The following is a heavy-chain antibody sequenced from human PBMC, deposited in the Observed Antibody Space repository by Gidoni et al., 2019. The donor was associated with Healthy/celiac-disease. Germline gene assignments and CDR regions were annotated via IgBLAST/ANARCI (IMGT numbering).Heavy chain of an antibody. CDR2: IYSGGST. D-gene: IGHD2-8*01. CDR1: GFTVSSNY. J-gene: IGHJ6*02. Sequence: EVQLVESGGGLIQPGGSLRLSCAASGFTVSSNYMSWVRQAPGKGLEWVSVIYSGGSTYYADSVKGRFTISRDNSKNTLYLQMNSLRAEDTAVYYCARRGNEYYYYGMDVWGQGTTVTVSS. CDR3: ARRGNEYYYYGMDV. V-gene: IGHV3-53*01.